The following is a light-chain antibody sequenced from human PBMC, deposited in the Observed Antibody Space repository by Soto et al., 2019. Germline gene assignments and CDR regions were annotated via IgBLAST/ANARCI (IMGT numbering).Light chain of an antibody. Sequence: QSALTQPPFASGSPGQSVTISCTGTSSDVGAYSYVSWDQQHPGKAPKLMIYEVSKRPSGVPDRFSGSKSSNTASLTVTGLQAEDEGYYYCSSYAGSNNFVVFGGGTKLTVL. J-gene: IGLJ2*01. CDR1: SSDVGAYSY. V-gene: IGLV2-8*01. CDR2: EVS. CDR3: SSYAGSNNFVV.